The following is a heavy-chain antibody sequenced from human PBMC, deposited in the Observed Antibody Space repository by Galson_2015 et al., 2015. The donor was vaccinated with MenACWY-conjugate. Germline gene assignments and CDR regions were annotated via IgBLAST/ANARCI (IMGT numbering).Heavy chain of an antibody. CDR2: ISPIDSKT. J-gene: IGHJ6*02. CDR3: ARHPPGGRGMDV. V-gene: IGHV5-51*01. CDR1: GYNFLTYW. Sequence: QSGAEVKKPGESLQISCKASGYNFLTYWIGWVRQVPGKGLEWVGLISPIDSKTRYSPAFEGRVTISADNSITTAYLQWNSLQASDTAWYYCARHPPGGRGMDVSGQGTTVTVSS. D-gene: IGHD1-26*01.